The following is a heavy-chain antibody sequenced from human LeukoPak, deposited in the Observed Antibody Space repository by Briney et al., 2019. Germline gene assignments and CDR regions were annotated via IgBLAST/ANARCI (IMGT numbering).Heavy chain of an antibody. CDR2: IWYDGSNK. CDR1: GFTFSNAW. J-gene: IGHJ4*02. CDR3: ATDRATQYFDY. D-gene: IGHD2-15*01. V-gene: IGHV3-33*08. Sequence: GGSLRLSCEASGFTFSNAWMSWVRQTPGKGLEWVAFIWYDGSNKYYADSVKGRFTISRDNSRNTLFLQMNSLRVEDTAVYYCATDRATQYFDYWGQGTLVSVPS.